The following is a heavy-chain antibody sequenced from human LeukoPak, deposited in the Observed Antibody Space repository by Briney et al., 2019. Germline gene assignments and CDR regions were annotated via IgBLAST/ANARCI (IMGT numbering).Heavy chain of an antibody. Sequence: ASVKVSFKASGGTFSIYAISWVRQAPGQGLEGMGGIIPIFGTANYAQKFQGRVTITADESTSTAYMELSSLRSEDTAVYYCARARIAANANWFDPWGQGTLVTVSS. CDR3: ARARIAANANWFDP. CDR1: GGTFSIYA. J-gene: IGHJ5*02. CDR2: IIPIFGTA. D-gene: IGHD6-13*01. V-gene: IGHV1-69*13.